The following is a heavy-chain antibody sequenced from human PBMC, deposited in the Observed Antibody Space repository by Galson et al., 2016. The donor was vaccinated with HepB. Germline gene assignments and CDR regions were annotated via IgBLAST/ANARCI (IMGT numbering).Heavy chain of an antibody. D-gene: IGHD2-2*01. Sequence: SLRLSCAASGFTFSNVWMNWVRQAPGKGLEWVGRIRSKTAGGTTDYAAPVKGRFTVSRDDSKNTLFLQMSSLKTDDTAVYYCITEVISMPFNSDYWGQGTLVTVSS. J-gene: IGHJ4*02. CDR2: IRSKTAGGTT. CDR1: GFTFSNVW. V-gene: IGHV3-15*01. CDR3: ITEVISMPFNSDY.